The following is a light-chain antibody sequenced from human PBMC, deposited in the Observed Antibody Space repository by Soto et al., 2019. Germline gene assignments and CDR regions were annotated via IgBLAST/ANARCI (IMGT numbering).Light chain of an antibody. CDR3: QQLNSYPIT. CDR1: QGISSY. V-gene: IGKV1-9*01. J-gene: IGKJ5*01. Sequence: IQLTKCPSSLAASVGDRVTITCLASQGISSYLAWYQQKPGKAPKLXXYAASTLQSGVPSRFSGSGSGTDFTITISSLKTEDCATYYCQQLNSYPITFGQGTRLEI. CDR2: AAS.